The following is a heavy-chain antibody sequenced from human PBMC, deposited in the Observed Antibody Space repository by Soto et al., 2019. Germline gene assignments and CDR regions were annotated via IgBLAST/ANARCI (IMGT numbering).Heavy chain of an antibody. D-gene: IGHD3-22*01. CDR3: ARAISYYYDSSGYQDDAFDI. CDR1: GYSFTSYW. J-gene: IGHJ3*02. CDR2: IYPGDSDT. V-gene: IGHV5-51*01. Sequence: PGDSLKISCKGSGYSFTSYWIGWVRQMPGKGLEWMGIIYPGDSDTRYSPSFQGQVTISADKSISTAYLQWSSLKASDTAMYYCARAISYYYDSSGYQDDAFDIWGQGTMVNVSS.